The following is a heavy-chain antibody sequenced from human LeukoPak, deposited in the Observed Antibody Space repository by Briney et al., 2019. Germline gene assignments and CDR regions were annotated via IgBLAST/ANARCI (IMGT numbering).Heavy chain of an antibody. J-gene: IGHJ4*02. D-gene: IGHD1-26*01. Sequence: SETLSLTCAVSGYSISSDYYWGWIRQPPGKGLEWIGSIYHSGSTYHNPSLKSRVTISVDTSKNQFSLKLSSVTAADTAVYYCARVVRSPNIVGATWVGHFDYWGQGTLVIVSS. V-gene: IGHV4-38-2*01. CDR2: IYHSGST. CDR3: ARVVRSPNIVGATWVGHFDY. CDR1: GYSISSDYY.